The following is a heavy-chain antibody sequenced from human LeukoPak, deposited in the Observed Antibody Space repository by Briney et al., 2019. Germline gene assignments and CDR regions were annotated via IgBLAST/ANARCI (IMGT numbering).Heavy chain of an antibody. J-gene: IGHJ4*02. CDR1: GGSISSSSHY. V-gene: IGHV4-39*01. CDR2: IHYSGTT. Sequence: SETLSLTCTVSGGSISSSSHYWGWIRQPPEKGLEWIASIHYSGTTYYNPSLKSRVTMSVDTSKNQFSLKLSSVTAADTTVYFCARALGVPAHFDYWGQGTLVTVSS. D-gene: IGHD2-2*01. CDR3: ARALGVPAHFDY.